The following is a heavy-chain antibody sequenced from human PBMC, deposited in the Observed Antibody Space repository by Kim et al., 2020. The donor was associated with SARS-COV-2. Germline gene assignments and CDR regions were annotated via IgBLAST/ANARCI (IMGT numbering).Heavy chain of an antibody. D-gene: IGHD6-19*01. V-gene: IGHV1-46*01. Sequence: ASVKVSCKASGYTFTTYYMHWVRQAPGQGLEWMGIIIPSGGSTNYAQKFQGRVTMTRDTSTSTVYMELSSLRSEDTAVYYCARCGSGWQPDFDYWGQGTLVTVSS. CDR1: GYTFTTYY. CDR3: ARCGSGWQPDFDY. CDR2: IIPSGGST. J-gene: IGHJ4*02.